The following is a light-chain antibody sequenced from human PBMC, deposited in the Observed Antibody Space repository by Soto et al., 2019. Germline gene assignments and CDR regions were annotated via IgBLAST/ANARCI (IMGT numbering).Light chain of an antibody. CDR3: QQYDTSPLT. CDR2: KAS. Sequence: DIRMTQSPSTLSAPVGDRVTITCRASQSVNSWLAWYQQKPGKAPKLLLYKASSLESGVPSRFSGSGSGTEFTLTISSLQPDDFGTYYCQQYDTSPLTFGGGTKVDIK. CDR1: QSVNSW. V-gene: IGKV1-5*03. J-gene: IGKJ4*01.